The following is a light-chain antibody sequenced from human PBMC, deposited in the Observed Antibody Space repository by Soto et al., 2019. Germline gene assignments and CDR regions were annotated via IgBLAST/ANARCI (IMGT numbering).Light chain of an antibody. CDR2: EVN. J-gene: IGLJ1*01. CDR3: SSYTDTNTYV. CDR1: SSDVGGFNY. V-gene: IGLV2-8*01. Sequence: QSALTQPPSASGSPGQSVTISCSGTSSDVGGFNYVSWYQQHPGRAPKVLIYEVNKRPSGVPDRFSGSKSGSTASLTVSGLQAEDEADYYCSSYTDTNTYVFGSGTKLTVL.